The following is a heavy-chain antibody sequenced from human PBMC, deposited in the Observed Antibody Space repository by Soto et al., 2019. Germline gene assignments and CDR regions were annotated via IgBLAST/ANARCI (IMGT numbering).Heavy chain of an antibody. V-gene: IGHV4-61*01. Sequence: QVQLQESGPGLVKPSETLSLTCTVSGASVSSGNYYWSWIRQPPGKGLECIGYISYSGSTNYNPSLKSRVTISIGTSKNQFSLKLSSVTAADTAVYFCASGSGSYYADWGQGTLVTVSS. CDR3: ASGSGSYYAD. CDR1: GASVSSGNYY. D-gene: IGHD1-26*01. J-gene: IGHJ4*02. CDR2: ISYSGST.